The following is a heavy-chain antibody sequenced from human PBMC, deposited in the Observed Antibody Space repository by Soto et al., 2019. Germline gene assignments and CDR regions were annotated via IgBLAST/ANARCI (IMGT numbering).Heavy chain of an antibody. J-gene: IGHJ5*02. CDR1: GYSFTSYW. CDR3: ARLWGIAARRGWFDP. Sequence: PGESLKISCKGSGYSFTSYWISWVSQMPGKGLEWMGRIDPSDSYTNYSPSFQGHVTISADKSISTAYLQWSSLKASDTAMYYCARLWGIAARRGWFDPWGQGTLVTVSS. CDR2: IDPSDSYT. D-gene: IGHD6-6*01. V-gene: IGHV5-10-1*01.